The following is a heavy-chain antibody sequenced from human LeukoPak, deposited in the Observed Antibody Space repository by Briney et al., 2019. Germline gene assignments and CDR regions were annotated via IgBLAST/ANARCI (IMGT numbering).Heavy chain of an antibody. J-gene: IGHJ5*02. CDR2: IYASGAA. CDR3: AREGVYYYGPFDP. D-gene: IGHD3-22*01. Sequence: PSETLSLTCTVSGDSISGNFYFWSWIRQTAGKGLEWIGRIYASGAASYNPSLKSRVTISVDTSKNQYFLKLKSVTAADTAVYYCAREGVYYYGPFDPWGQGTRVLVSS. V-gene: IGHV4-61*02. CDR1: GDSISGNFYF.